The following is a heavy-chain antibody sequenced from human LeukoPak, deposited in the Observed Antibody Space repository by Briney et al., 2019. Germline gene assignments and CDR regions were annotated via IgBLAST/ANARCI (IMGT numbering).Heavy chain of an antibody. Sequence: GGSLRLSCAASGFTFSSYAMHCVRQAPGKGLEWVAVISYDGSNKYYADSVKGRFTISRDNSKNTLYLQMNSLRAEDTAVYYCARGDGYSYGLDYWGQGTLVTVSS. J-gene: IGHJ4*02. V-gene: IGHV3-30-3*01. CDR2: ISYDGSNK. CDR3: ARGDGYSYGLDY. D-gene: IGHD5-18*01. CDR1: GFTFSSYA.